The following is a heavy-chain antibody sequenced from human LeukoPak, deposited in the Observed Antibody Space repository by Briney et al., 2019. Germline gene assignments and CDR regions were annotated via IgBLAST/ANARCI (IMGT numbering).Heavy chain of an antibody. V-gene: IGHV3-30-3*01. Sequence: PARSLRLSCAASGFNFNTHMHWVRQAPGKGLEWVAVISYDGSNKYYADSVKGRFTISRDNSKNTLYLQMNSLRAEDTAVYYCARDYYYDSSGILDYWGQGTLVTVSS. CDR2: ISYDGSNK. D-gene: IGHD3-22*01. J-gene: IGHJ4*02. CDR1: GFNFNTH. CDR3: ARDYYYDSSGILDY.